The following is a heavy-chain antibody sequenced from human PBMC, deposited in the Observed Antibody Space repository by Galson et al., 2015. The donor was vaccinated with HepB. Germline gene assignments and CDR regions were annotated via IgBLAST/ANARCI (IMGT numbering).Heavy chain of an antibody. CDR2: IIPIFGTA. CDR1: GGTFSSYA. CDR3: ARDRAIFGVVIGYTYYYYGIDV. D-gene: IGHD3-3*01. J-gene: IGHJ6*02. V-gene: IGHV1-69*06. Sequence: SVKVSCKASGGTFSSYAISWVRQAPGQGLEWMGGIIPIFGTANYAQKFQGRVTITADKSTSTAYMELSSLRSEDTAVYYCARDRAIFGVVIGYTYYYYGIDVWGQGTTVTVSS.